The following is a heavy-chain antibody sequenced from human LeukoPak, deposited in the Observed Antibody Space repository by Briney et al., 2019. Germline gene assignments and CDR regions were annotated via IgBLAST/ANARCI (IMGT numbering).Heavy chain of an antibody. CDR1: GFMFSSNW. CDR3: AKEGRSLQTY. Sequence: GGSLRLSCAASGFMFSSNWMSWVRLAPGKGLEWVANIKEDGTETYYVDSVKGRFTISRDNAKNSLYLQMNSLRVEDTAVYYCAKEGRSLQTYWGQGTLVTVSS. J-gene: IGHJ4*02. D-gene: IGHD5-24*01. V-gene: IGHV3-7*03. CDR2: IKEDGTET.